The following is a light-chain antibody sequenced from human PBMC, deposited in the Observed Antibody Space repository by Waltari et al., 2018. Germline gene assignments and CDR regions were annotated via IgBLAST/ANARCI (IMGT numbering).Light chain of an antibody. Sequence: DIQVTQSPSTLSASVGDRVTITCRASQSIVVWLAWYQQKPGKAPRLLIYKASYLESGVPSRFSGSGSGTEFTLTISSLQADDFATYYCLKYNSYPWTFGQGTKVEIK. CDR1: QSIVVW. CDR3: LKYNSYPWT. V-gene: IGKV1-5*03. J-gene: IGKJ1*01. CDR2: KAS.